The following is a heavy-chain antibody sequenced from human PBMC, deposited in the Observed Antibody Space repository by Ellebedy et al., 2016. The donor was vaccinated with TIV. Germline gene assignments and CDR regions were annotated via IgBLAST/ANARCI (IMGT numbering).Heavy chain of an antibody. CDR2: ITSSSDYI. D-gene: IGHD2-8*01. V-gene: IGHV3-21*01. CDR3: ARDPPHCTNGACYTMDH. Sequence: GGSLRLXXAASGFTFSSYSMNWVRQAPGTGLEWVSSITSSSDYIYSADSMKGRFTISRDNAKNSLYLQMNSLRADDTAVYYCARDPPHCTNGACYTMDHWGQGTLVTVSS. CDR1: GFTFSSYS. J-gene: IGHJ4*02.